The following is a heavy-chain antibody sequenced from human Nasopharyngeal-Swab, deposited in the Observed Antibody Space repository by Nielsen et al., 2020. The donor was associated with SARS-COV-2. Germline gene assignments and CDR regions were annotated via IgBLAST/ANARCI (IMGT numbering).Heavy chain of an antibody. D-gene: IGHD4-17*01. CDR3: AKMARAVTKYYFDY. CDR2: IFSTGSPI. Sequence: GESLKISCAASGFTFSSYGVSWVRQAPGKGLEWVSIIFSTGSPIYYADSVKGRFTISRDNSKNTLYLQVNSLRAEDTAVYYCAKMARAVTKYYFDYWGQGALVTVSS. CDR1: GFTFSSYG. V-gene: IGHV3-23*03. J-gene: IGHJ4*02.